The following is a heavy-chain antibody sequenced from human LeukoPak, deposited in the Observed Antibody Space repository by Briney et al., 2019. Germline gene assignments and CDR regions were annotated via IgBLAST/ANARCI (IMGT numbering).Heavy chain of an antibody. CDR1: GFTFSSYA. V-gene: IGHV3-30-3*01. D-gene: IGHD3-22*01. CDR3: ARDKYYDSSGEAFDI. J-gene: IGHJ3*02. CDR2: ISYDGSNK. Sequence: PGGSLRLSCAASGFTFSSYAMHWVRQAPGKGPEWVAVISYDGSNKYYADSVKGRFTISRDNSKNTLYLQMNSLRAEDTAVYYCARDKYYDSSGEAFDIWGQGTMVTVSS.